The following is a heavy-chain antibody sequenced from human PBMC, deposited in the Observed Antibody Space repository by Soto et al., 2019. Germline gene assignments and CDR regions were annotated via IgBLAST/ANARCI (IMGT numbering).Heavy chain of an antibody. CDR1: GFTFAIYW. V-gene: IGHV5-51*01. CDR3: ARSSPSADLPNYYGMDV. CDR2: IYPRDSDT. Sequence: GESLKISCKGPGFTFAIYWISWVRQMPGKGLEWMGVIYPRDSDTRYSPSFQVQVTISADKSISTAYLQWSTLQASDTAVYYCARSSPSADLPNYYGMDVWGQGATVTVSS. J-gene: IGHJ6*02.